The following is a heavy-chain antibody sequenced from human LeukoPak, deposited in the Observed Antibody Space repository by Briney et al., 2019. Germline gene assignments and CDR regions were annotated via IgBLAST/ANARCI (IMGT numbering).Heavy chain of an antibody. J-gene: IGHJ3*02. V-gene: IGHV4-39*02. D-gene: IGHD1-26*01. CDR2: ISSSGNT. Sequence: SETLSLTCIVSGGSTSGGNYYWGWIRRPPGKGLEWIGGISSSGNTYYNPSLKSRITISIDTSKNHFSLKLSSVTAADTAVYYCARYWELPDAFDIWGQGTMVTVSS. CDR1: GGSTSGGNYY. CDR3: ARYWELPDAFDI.